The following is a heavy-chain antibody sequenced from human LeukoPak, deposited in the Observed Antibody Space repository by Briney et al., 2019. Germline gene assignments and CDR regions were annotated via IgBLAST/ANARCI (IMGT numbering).Heavy chain of an antibody. CDR3: ARGTKPDY. CDR2: IIPIFGTA. V-gene: IGHV1-69*13. J-gene: IGHJ4*02. D-gene: IGHD3-3*01. Sequence: WASVTVSCTASGYTFTSYGISWVRQAPGQGLEWMGGIIPIFGTANYAQKFQGRVTITADESTSTAYMELSSLRSEDTAVYYCARGTKPDYWGQGTLVIVSS. CDR1: GYTFTSYG.